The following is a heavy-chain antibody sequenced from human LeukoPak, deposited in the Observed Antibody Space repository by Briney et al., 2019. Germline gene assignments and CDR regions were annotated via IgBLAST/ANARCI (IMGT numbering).Heavy chain of an antibody. V-gene: IGHV3-7*01. CDR1: RFTFSSYW. D-gene: IGHD6-19*01. J-gene: IGHJ6*03. Sequence: GGSLRLSCAASRFTFSSYWMSWVRQAPGKGLEWVANIKQDGSEKYYVDSVKGRFTISRDNAKNSLYLQMNSLRAEDTAVYYCARLFSSGWYRAYYYMDVWGKGTTVTVSS. CDR2: IKQDGSEK. CDR3: ARLFSSGWYRAYYYMDV.